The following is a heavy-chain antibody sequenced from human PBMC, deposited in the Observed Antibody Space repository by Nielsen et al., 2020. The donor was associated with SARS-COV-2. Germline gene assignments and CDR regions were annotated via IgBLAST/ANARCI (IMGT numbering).Heavy chain of an antibody. V-gene: IGHV6-1*01. CDR3: ARDFLLWFGPAYYYYGMDV. CDR2: TYYRSKWYN. Sequence: WIRQSPSRGLEWLGRTYYRSKWYNDYAVSVKSRITINPDTSKNQFSLHLNSVTPDDTAVYYCARDFLLWFGPAYYYYGMDVWGQGTTVTVSS. D-gene: IGHD3-10*01. J-gene: IGHJ6*02.